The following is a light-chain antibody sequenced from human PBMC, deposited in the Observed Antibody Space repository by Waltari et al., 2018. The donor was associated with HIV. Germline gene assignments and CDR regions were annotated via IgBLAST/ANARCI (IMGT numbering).Light chain of an antibody. J-gene: IGLJ2*01. Sequence: SYELTQPPSVSVSPGQTATISCSGDKLGSKFVSWYKQRPGQPPAVVIFQDGTRPSGISERISGSNSGNTATLTIRGTQAIDEADYYCRAWDTSAYVLFGGGTKLTVL. CDR3: RAWDTSAYVL. V-gene: IGLV3-1*01. CDR2: QDG. CDR1: KLGSKF.